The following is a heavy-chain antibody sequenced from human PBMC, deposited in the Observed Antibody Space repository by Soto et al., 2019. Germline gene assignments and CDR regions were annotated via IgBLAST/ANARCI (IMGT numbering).Heavy chain of an antibody. V-gene: IGHV4-30-2*01. D-gene: IGHD3-3*01. CDR1: GGSISRGGYS. J-gene: IGHJ4*02. Sequence: SETLSLTCAVSGGSISRGGYSWSWIRQPPGKGLEWIGYIYHSGSTYYNPSLKSRVTISVDRSKNQFSLKLSSVTAADTAVYYCASCFWSGYHVWGQGTLVTVPQ. CDR2: IYHSGST. CDR3: ASCFWSGYHV.